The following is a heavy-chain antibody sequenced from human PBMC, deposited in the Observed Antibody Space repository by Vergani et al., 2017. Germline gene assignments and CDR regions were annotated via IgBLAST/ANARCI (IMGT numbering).Heavy chain of an antibody. CDR3: ARELTGDLRSNWFDP. CDR1: GGSISSGGYY. V-gene: IGHV4-31*01. J-gene: IGHJ5*02. D-gene: IGHD7-27*01. CDR2: IYYSGST. Sequence: QVQLQESGPGLVKPSQTLSLTCTVSGGSISSGGYYWSWIRQHPGKGLEWIGYIYYSGSTYYNPSLKSLVTISVDTSKNQFSLKLSSVTAADTAVYYCARELTGDLRSNWFDPWGQGTLVTVSS.